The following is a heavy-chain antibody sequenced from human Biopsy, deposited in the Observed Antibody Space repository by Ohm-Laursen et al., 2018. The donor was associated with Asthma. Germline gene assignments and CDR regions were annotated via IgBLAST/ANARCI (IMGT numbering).Heavy chain of an antibody. D-gene: IGHD4-17*01. CDR2: IYYSGST. CDR3: ARTTYGDDGFDP. V-gene: IGHV4-31*03. CDR1: GGSINIGDYY. Sequence: PSDTLSLTCTVSGGSINIGDYYWGWIRQHPVKGLEWIGYIYYSGSTYYNPSLKSRVSISLDTSKNQFSLSLTSVTAADTAVYYCARTTYGDDGFDPWGQGTLVTVSS. J-gene: IGHJ5*02.